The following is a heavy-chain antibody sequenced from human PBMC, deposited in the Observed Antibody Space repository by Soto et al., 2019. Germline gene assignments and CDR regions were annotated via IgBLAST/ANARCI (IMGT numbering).Heavy chain of an antibody. CDR1: GFTFSNAW. CDR2: IKSKTDGGTT. J-gene: IGHJ5*02. CDR3: TTMIVGATMDIA. Sequence: EVQLVESGGGLVKPGGSLRLSCAASGFTFSNAWMNWVRQAPGKGLEWVGRIKSKTDGGTTDYATPVKGRFTISRDDSKNTLYLQMNSLKTEDTAVYYCTTMIVGATMDIAWGQGTLVTVSS. V-gene: IGHV3-15*07. D-gene: IGHD1-26*01.